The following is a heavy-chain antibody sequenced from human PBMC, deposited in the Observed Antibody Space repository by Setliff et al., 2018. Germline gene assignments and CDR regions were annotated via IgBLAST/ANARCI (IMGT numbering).Heavy chain of an antibody. CDR1: GYSISNGYY. Sequence: SETLSLTCAVSGYSISNGYYWGWIRQPPGKGLEWIGYIYHSGSTYYNPSLKSRVTISVDRSKNQFSLKLSSVTAADTAVYYCARGKTFFGAFIRAFDIWGQGRMVTVSS. CDR3: ARGKTFFGAFIRAFDI. V-gene: IGHV4-38-2*01. CDR2: IYHSGST. D-gene: IGHD3-3*01. J-gene: IGHJ3*02.